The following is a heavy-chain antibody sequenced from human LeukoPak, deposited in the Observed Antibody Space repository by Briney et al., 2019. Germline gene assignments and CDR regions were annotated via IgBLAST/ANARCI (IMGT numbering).Heavy chain of an antibody. CDR3: ALTLTGSLAHHY. D-gene: IGHD3-9*01. J-gene: IGHJ4*02. Sequence: SVKVSCKASGGTFSSYAISWVRQAPGQGLEWMGRIIPILGIANYAQKFQGRVTITADKSTSTAYMELSSLRSADTTVYYCALTLTGSLAHHYWGQGTLVTVSS. V-gene: IGHV1-69*04. CDR1: GGTFSSYA. CDR2: IIPILGIA.